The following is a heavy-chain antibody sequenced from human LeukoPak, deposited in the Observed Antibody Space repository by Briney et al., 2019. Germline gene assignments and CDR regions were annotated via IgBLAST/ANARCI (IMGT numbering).Heavy chain of an antibody. Sequence: SETLSLTCAVYGGSFSGYYWSWIRQPPGKGLEWIGEINHSGSTNYNPSLKSRVTISVDTSKNQFSLKLSSVTAADTAVYYCARFPLNYYGPGSYYKRGFDYWGQGTLVTVSS. D-gene: IGHD3-10*01. CDR1: GGSFSGYY. V-gene: IGHV4-34*01. CDR3: ARFPLNYYGPGSYYKRGFDY. J-gene: IGHJ4*02. CDR2: INHSGST.